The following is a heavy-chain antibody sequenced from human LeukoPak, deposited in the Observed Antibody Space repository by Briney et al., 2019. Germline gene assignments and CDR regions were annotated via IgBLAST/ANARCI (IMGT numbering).Heavy chain of an antibody. CDR3: AKRDSHSGTYVIDY. Sequence: GGSLRLPCAASGFTFSSYAFTWVRQAPGKGLEWLSAISVSGDSTYHADSVKGRFAISRDNSKNTLFLQMNSLRAEDTAVYYCAKRDSHSGTYVIDYWGQGTLVTVSS. CDR1: GFTFSSYA. V-gene: IGHV3-23*01. J-gene: IGHJ4*02. CDR2: ISVSGDST. D-gene: IGHD3-10*01.